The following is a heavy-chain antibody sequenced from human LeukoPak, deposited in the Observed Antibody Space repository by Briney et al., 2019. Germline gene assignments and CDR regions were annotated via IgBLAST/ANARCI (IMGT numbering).Heavy chain of an antibody. J-gene: IGHJ4*02. V-gene: IGHV3-48*01. CDR3: ARARGMTTVNEVDY. D-gene: IGHD4-11*01. CDR1: GFTFSSYS. CDR2: ISSSSSTI. Sequence: PGGSLRLSCAASGFTFSSYSMNWVRQAPGKGLEWVSYISSSSSTIYYADSVKGRFTISRDNAKNTLYLQMNSLRAEDTAVYYCARARGMTTVNEVDYWGQGTLVTVSS.